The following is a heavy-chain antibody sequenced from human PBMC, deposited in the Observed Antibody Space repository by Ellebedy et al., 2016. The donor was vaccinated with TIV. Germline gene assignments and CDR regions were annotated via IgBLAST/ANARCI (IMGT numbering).Heavy chain of an antibody. CDR2: INHSGTT. Sequence: SETLSLTCSVSGGSINSYYWSWIRQAPGKGLEYIGYINHSGTTNSNPSLKSRVTISIDTSKNQFSLKLSSVTAADTAVYYCARLSGDLSLDYWGQGTLVTVSS. CDR3: ARLSGDLSLDY. CDR1: GGSINSYY. D-gene: IGHD3-10*01. V-gene: IGHV4-59*08. J-gene: IGHJ4*02.